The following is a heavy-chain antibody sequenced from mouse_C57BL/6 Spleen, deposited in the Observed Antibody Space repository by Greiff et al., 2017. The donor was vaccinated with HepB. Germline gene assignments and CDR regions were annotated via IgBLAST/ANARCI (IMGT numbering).Heavy chain of an antibody. D-gene: IGHD1-1*01. Sequence: EVQVVESGGGLVKPGGSLKLSCAASGFTFSDYGMHWVRQAPEKGLEWVAYISSGSSTIYYADTVKGRFTISRDNAKNTLFLQMTSLRSEDTAMYYCANYYGSYAMDYWGQGTSVTVSS. CDR2: ISSGSSTI. V-gene: IGHV5-17*01. CDR1: GFTFSDYG. J-gene: IGHJ4*01. CDR3: ANYYGSYAMDY.